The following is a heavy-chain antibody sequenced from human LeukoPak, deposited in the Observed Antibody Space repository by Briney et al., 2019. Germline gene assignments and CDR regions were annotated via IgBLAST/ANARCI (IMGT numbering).Heavy chain of an antibody. CDR3: ARLTRDYDILTGPYYFDY. CDR1: GYSFTSYC. CDR2: IYPGDSDT. V-gene: IGHV5-51*01. Sequence: GESLKISCKGSGYSFTSYCIGWVRQMPGKGLKWMGIIYPGDSDTRYSPSFQGQVTISADKSISTAYLQWSSLKASDTAMYFCARLTRDYDILTGPYYFDYWGQGTLVTVSS. D-gene: IGHD3-9*01. J-gene: IGHJ4*02.